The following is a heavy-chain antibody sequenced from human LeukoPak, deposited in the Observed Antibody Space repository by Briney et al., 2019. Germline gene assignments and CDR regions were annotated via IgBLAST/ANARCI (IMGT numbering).Heavy chain of an antibody. D-gene: IGHD3-22*01. Sequence: GGSLRLSCAASGFTFSSYSMNWVRQAPGKGLEWVSSISSSSSYIYYADSAKGRFTISRDNAKNSLYLQMNSLRAEDTAVYYCARDAVGGGYYCDSSGYHYDYWGQGTLVTVSS. CDR3: ARDAVGGGYYCDSSGYHYDY. V-gene: IGHV3-21*01. J-gene: IGHJ4*02. CDR2: ISSSSSYI. CDR1: GFTFSSYS.